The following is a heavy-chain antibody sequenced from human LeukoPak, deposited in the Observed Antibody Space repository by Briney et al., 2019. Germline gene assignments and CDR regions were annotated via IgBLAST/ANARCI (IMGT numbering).Heavy chain of an antibody. CDR3: ARATYYGSGSYLPFYAFDI. J-gene: IGHJ3*02. V-gene: IGHV3-53*01. Sequence: GGSLRLSCAASGFTFTNAWMSWVRQAPGKGLEWVSVIYSGGTTYYADSVKGRFTISRDNSKNTLYLQINSLRAGDTAVYYCARATYYGSGSYLPFYAFDIWGQGTMVTVSS. CDR1: GFTFTNAW. D-gene: IGHD3-10*01. CDR2: IYSGGTT.